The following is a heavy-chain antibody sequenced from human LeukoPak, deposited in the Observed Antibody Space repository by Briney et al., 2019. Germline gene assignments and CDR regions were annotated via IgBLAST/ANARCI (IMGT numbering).Heavy chain of an antibody. J-gene: IGHJ3*02. Sequence: ASVKVSCKASGYTFTCYYMHWVRQAPGQGLEWMGWINPNSGGTNYAQKFQGRVTMTRDTSISTAYMELSRLRSDDTAVYYCARAEHDYGDYAYAFDIWGQGTMVTVSS. V-gene: IGHV1-2*02. D-gene: IGHD4-17*01. CDR3: ARAEHDYGDYAYAFDI. CDR1: GYTFTCYY. CDR2: INPNSGGT.